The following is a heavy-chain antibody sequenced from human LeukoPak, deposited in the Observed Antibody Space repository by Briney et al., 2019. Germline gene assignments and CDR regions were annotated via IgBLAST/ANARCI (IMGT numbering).Heavy chain of an antibody. D-gene: IGHD6-19*01. CDR3: ARFSSGSGGY. V-gene: IGHV4-34*01. CDR1: GGSFSGYY. CDR2: INHSGST. J-gene: IGHJ4*02. Sequence: SETLSLTCAVYGGSFSGYYWSWIRQPPGKGLEWIGEINHSGSTNYNPSLKSRVTISVDTSKNQFSLKLSSVTAADTAVYYCARFSSGSGGYWGQGTLVTVSS.